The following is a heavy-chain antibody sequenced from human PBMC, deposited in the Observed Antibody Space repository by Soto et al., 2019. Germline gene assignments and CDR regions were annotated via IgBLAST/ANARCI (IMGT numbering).Heavy chain of an antibody. D-gene: IGHD3-9*01. CDR2: ISSSSSYI. CDR1: GFTFSSYS. CDR3: AFLPFYYFLTGYYIPLLDYGMDV. Sequence: PGGSLRLSCAASGFTFSSYSMNWVRQAPGKGLEWVSSISSSSSYIYYADSVKGRFTISRDNAKNSLYLQMNSLRAEDTAVYYCAFLPFYYFLTGYYIPLLDYGMDVWGKGTTVTVSS. J-gene: IGHJ6*04. V-gene: IGHV3-21*01.